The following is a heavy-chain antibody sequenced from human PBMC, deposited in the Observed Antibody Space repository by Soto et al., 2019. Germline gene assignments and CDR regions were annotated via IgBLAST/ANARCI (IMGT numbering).Heavy chain of an antibody. CDR2: IIPIFGTA. Sequence: ASVKVSCKASGGTFSSYAISWVRQAPGQGLEWMGGIIPIFGTANYAQKFQGRVTITADEPTSTAYMELSSLRSEDTAVYYCARASAPPDYDFWSGSPWFDPWGQGTLVTVSS. V-gene: IGHV1-69*13. CDR1: GGTFSSYA. CDR3: ARASAPPDYDFWSGSPWFDP. D-gene: IGHD3-3*01. J-gene: IGHJ5*02.